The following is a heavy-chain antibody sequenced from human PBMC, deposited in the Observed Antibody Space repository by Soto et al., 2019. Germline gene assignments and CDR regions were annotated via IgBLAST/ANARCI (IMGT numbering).Heavy chain of an antibody. J-gene: IGHJ4*02. CDR1: GFTFSSYA. CDR2: ISGSGGST. CDR3: ATQEGYFDWLWGTY. V-gene: IGHV3-23*01. D-gene: IGHD3-9*01. Sequence: EVQLLESGGGLVQPGGSLRLSCAASGFTFSSYAMSWVRQAPGKGLEWVSAISGSGGSTYYADSVKGRFTISRDNSKNTLYLQMNSLRAEDTAVYYCATQEGYFDWLWGTYWGQGTLVTVSS.